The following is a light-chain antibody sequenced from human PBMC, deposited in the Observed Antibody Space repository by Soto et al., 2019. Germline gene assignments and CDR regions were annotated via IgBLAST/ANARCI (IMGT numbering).Light chain of an antibody. V-gene: IGKV3-20*01. CDR3: QQYNNWPPWT. Sequence: EFVLTPAPGTLSLSPCARPALYASASQTVINNYLACYQQKPGQAPRLLIYDAASRATGIPDRFSGGGSGTDFTLTISRLEPEDFAVYYCQQYNNWPPWTFGQGTKVDIK. CDR2: DAA. CDR1: QTVINNY. J-gene: IGKJ1*01.